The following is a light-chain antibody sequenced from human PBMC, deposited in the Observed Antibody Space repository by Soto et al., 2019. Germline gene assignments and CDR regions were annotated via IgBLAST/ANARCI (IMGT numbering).Light chain of an antibody. J-gene: IGLJ2*01. V-gene: IGLV2-23*02. Sequence: QSVLHQPASVSGSPGQAITISCTGTGSDGGSYGLVSWYQQHPGKAPKLVIYEVNKRPAGVYNRFSGSRSGNTASLSISGLQAEDEALYYCCAYAGASTPVIFGGGTKLTVL. CDR1: GSDGGSYGL. CDR3: CAYAGASTPVI. CDR2: EVN.